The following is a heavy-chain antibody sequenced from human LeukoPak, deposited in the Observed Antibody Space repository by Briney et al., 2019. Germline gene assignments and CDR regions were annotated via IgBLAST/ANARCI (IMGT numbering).Heavy chain of an antibody. CDR1: GFTFSSYG. CDR3: AKDVESQLLPLDY. D-gene: IGHD2-2*01. CDR2: IRYDGSNK. J-gene: IGHJ4*02. Sequence: GGSLRLSCAASGFTFSSYGMHWVRQAPGKWLEWVAFIRYDGSNKYYADSVKGRFTISRDNSKNTLYLQMNSLRAEDTAVYYCAKDVESQLLPLDYWGQGTLVTVSS. V-gene: IGHV3-30*02.